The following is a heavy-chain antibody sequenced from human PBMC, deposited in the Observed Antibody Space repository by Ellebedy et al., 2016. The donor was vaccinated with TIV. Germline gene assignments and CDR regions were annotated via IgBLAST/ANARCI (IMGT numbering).Heavy chain of an antibody. D-gene: IGHD2-21*02. CDR2: ISGSGRET. CDR3: ARDQLRCGGDCYSVPRYYFDY. CDR1: GFTFSSYG. Sequence: GESLKISCAASGFTFSSYGMNWVCQAPGKGLEWVSGISGSGRETFYADSLKGRVTISRDNSKNTLYLQVTSLRAEDTAVYYCARDQLRCGGDCYSVPRYYFDYWGQGTLVTVSS. V-gene: IGHV3-23*01. J-gene: IGHJ4*02.